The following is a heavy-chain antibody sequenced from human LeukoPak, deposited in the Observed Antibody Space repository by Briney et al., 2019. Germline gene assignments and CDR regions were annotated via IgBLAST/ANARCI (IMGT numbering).Heavy chain of an antibody. D-gene: IGHD6-19*01. Sequence: GASVKVSCKASGYTFTDYYMHWVRQAPGQGPEWMGRINLNSGGTSYAHKFQGRVTMTRDSSISTAYMELNSLQSDDTAVYYCARGGSGWLRDAFDIWGQGTMVTVSS. CDR2: INLNSGGT. V-gene: IGHV1-2*06. J-gene: IGHJ3*02. CDR3: ARGGSGWLRDAFDI. CDR1: GYTFTDYY.